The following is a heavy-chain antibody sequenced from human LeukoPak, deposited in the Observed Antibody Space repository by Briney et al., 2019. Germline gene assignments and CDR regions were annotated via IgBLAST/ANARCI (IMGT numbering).Heavy chain of an antibody. CDR3: ARHGRLGQSDGMDV. CDR1: GGSISGSSYY. J-gene: IGHJ6*02. Sequence: PSETLSPTCTVSGGSISGSSYYWGWIRQPPGKGLEWIGSIYYSGSTYYNPSLKSRVTISVDTSKNQFSLKLSSVTAADTAVYYCARHGRLGQSDGMDVWGQGTTVTVSS. CDR2: IYYSGST. D-gene: IGHD6-25*01. V-gene: IGHV4-39*01.